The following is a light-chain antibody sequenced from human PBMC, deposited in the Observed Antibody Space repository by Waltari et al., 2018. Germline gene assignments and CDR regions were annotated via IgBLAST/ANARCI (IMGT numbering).Light chain of an antibody. CDR3: QQYSKWPIT. CDR2: GAS. V-gene: IGKV3-15*01. CDR1: QSVRSD. J-gene: IGKJ5*01. Sequence: EIVMTQSPATLSVSPGERATLSCRASQSVRSDLAWYHQKPGQAPRLLIYGASNRATGIPARFSGSGSGTEFTLTISSLQSEDFAIYYCQQYSKWPITFGQGTRLEIK.